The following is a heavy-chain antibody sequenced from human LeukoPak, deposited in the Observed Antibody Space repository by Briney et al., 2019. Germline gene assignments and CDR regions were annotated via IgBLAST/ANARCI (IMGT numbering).Heavy chain of an antibody. CDR3: AVPPGQGARDY. V-gene: IGHV3-11*01. Sequence: PGGTLRLSCAASGFTFSDYYMSWIRQAPGKGLEWVSYISSSGSTIYYADSVKGRFTTSRDNAKNSLYLQMNSLRAEDTAVYSCAVPPGQGARDYWGQGTLVTVSS. J-gene: IGHJ4*02. CDR1: GFTFSDYY. D-gene: IGHD1-26*01. CDR2: ISSSGSTI.